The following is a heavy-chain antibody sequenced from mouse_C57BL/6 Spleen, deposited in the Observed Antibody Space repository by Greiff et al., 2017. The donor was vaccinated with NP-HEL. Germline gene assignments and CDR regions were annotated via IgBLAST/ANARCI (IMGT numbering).Heavy chain of an antibody. CDR3: ARRNGSSYVWYFDV. CDR2: IDPSDSYT. V-gene: IGHV1-69*01. CDR1: GYTFTSYW. Sequence: QVQLQQPGAELVMPGASVKLSCKASGYTFTSYWMHWVKQRPGQGLEWIGEIDPSDSYTNYNQKFKGKSTLTVDKSSSTAYMQLSSLTSEDSAVYYWARRNGSSYVWYFDVWGTGTTVTVSS. J-gene: IGHJ1*03. D-gene: IGHD1-1*01.